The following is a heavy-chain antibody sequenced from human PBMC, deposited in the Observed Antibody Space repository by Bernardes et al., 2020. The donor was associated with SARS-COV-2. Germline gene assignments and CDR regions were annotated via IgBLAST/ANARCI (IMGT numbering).Heavy chain of an antibody. CDR1: GFNFLNYG. CDR2: ISYDGSSK. CDR3: AKDRGHSYGDYYYYGMDV. Sequence: GGSLRLSCEASGFNFLNYGMHWVRQAPGKGLEWVAVISYDGSSKYYAESVKGRFTISRDNSRNTVHLQMSSLRAEDSGLYRCAKDRGHSYGDYYYYGMDVWGQGTTVTVSS. D-gene: IGHD5-18*01. V-gene: IGHV3-30*18. J-gene: IGHJ6*02.